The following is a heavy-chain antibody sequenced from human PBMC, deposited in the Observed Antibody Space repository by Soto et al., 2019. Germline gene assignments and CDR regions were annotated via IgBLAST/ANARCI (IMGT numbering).Heavy chain of an antibody. V-gene: IGHV1-69*02. CDR1: GGTFSSYT. D-gene: IGHD4-17*01. CDR3: AREFYGDYYYFDY. J-gene: IGHJ4*02. Sequence: QVPLVQSGAEVKKPGSSVKVSCKASGGTFSSYTISWVRQAPGQGLEWMGRIIPILGIANYAQKFQGRVTITADKSTSTAYMELSSLRSEDTAVYYCAREFYGDYYYFDYWGQGTLVTVSS. CDR2: IIPILGIA.